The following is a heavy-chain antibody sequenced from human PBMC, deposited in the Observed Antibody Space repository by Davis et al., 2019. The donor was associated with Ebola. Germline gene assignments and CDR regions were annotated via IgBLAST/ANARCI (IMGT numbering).Heavy chain of an antibody. CDR3: TSTLDGDYVDY. J-gene: IGHJ4*02. V-gene: IGHV3-73*01. Sequence: PGGSLRLSCAASGFTFSGTAMHWVRKASGKGLEWVGRIRSKANSYATAYAASVKGRFTISRDDSKNTAYLQMNSLTTEDTAVYYCTSTLDGDYVDYWGQGTLVTVSS. CDR1: GFTFSGTA. D-gene: IGHD4-17*01. CDR2: IRSKANSYAT.